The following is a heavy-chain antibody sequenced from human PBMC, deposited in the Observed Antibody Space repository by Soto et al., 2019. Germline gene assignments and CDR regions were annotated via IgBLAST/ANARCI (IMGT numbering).Heavy chain of an antibody. CDR2: INHSGST. V-gene: IGHV4-34*01. J-gene: IGHJ5*02. Sequence: SETLSLTCAVYGGSFSGYYWSWIRQPPGKGLEWIGEINHSGSTNYNPSLKSRVTISVDTSKNHFSLKLSSVTAADTAVYYCASQDIPGPGRWRRIWFDPWGQGTLVTVSS. CDR1: GGSFSGYY. D-gene: IGHD2-2*01. CDR3: ASQDIPGPGRWRRIWFDP.